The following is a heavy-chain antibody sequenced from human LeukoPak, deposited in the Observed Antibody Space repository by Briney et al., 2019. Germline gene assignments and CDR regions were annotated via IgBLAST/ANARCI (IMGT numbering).Heavy chain of an antibody. CDR2: LRYDGSNK. Sequence: GGAPRPSCAAAGFSFSSFCMDWGRPAPGEGVGGVGILRYDGSNKYYADSVKGRFTISRDNSKNTLYLQMNSLRVEDTAVYYCAKEWVTGTQFYYYMDVWGKGTTVTVSS. V-gene: IGHV3-30*02. D-gene: IGHD6-13*01. J-gene: IGHJ6*03. CDR1: GFSFSSFC. CDR3: AKEWVTGTQFYYYMDV.